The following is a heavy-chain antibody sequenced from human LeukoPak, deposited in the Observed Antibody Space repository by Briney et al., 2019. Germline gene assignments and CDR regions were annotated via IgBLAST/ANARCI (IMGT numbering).Heavy chain of an antibody. V-gene: IGHV3-33*01. CDR3: ARASTIAVAGIRGD. D-gene: IGHD6-19*01. CDR1: GFTFSSYG. Sequence: GGSLRLSCAASGFTFSSYGMPWVRQAPGKGLEWVAVIWYDGSNKYYADSVKGRFTISRDNSKNTLYLQMNSLRAEDTAVYYCARASTIAVAGIRGDWGQGTLVTVSS. CDR2: IWYDGSNK. J-gene: IGHJ4*02.